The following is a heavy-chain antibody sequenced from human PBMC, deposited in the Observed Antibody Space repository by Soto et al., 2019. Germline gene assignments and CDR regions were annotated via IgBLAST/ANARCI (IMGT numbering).Heavy chain of an antibody. CDR3: ERDRITIFGVVNNPSHKGMDV. D-gene: IGHD3-3*01. J-gene: IGHJ6*02. V-gene: IGHV4-31*03. CDR2: ICYSGST. Sequence: SGTLSLTCTVSGGSISRGGYYWICIPQHPGKGLEWIGYICYSGSTYYNPSLKSRVTISVDSSKNQFSLKLSSVTAADTAVYYCERDRITIFGVVNNPSHKGMDVWGQGTTVTVSS. CDR1: GGSISRGGYY.